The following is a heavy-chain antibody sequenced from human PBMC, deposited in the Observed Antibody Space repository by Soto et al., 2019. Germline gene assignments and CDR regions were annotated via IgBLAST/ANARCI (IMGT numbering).Heavy chain of an antibody. CDR3: ARDLNPRQEMLYALLGY. J-gene: IGHJ4*02. CDR1: GFTFSSYS. CDR2: ISGSSSMI. V-gene: IGHV3-48*01. Sequence: EVQLVESGGGLVQPGGSLRLSCAASGFTFSSYSMNWVRQAPGKGLEWVSYISGSSSMIYYADSVKGRFTISRDNAKNSLYLQMTSLRAEDTAVYYCARDLNPRQEMLYALLGYWGQGTLVTVSS. D-gene: IGHD2-8*01.